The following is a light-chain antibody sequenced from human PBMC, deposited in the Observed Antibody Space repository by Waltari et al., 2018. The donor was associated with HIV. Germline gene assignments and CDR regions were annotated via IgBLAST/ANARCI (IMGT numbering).Light chain of an antibody. V-gene: IGLV3-1*01. Sequence: SYDLTQPPSVSVSPGQTTSITCSGDNLGAKYVCWYQQKPGQSPIMIIYQDHKRHSGIPERFAGSNSVTTATLTITGTQAVDEADYYCQTWDSDNYVFGPGTKVTVL. CDR3: QTWDSDNYV. CDR1: NLGAKY. J-gene: IGLJ1*01. CDR2: QDH.